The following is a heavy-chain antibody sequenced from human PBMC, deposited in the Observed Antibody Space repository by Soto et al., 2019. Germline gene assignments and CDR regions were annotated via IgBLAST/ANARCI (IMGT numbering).Heavy chain of an antibody. V-gene: IGHV4-31*03. Sequence: KRSETLSLTCSVSGAALNSGNYYWSWIRQVPGKGLEWIGHIYVTGAVDYNPSLRDRITISQDTSERQFSLNLRLVTAADTAVYYCARLRIATNNYKWFDPWGQGTLVTVSS. CDR3: ARLRIATNNYKWFDP. CDR1: GAALNSGNYY. J-gene: IGHJ5*02. CDR2: IYVTGAV. D-gene: IGHD2-21*01.